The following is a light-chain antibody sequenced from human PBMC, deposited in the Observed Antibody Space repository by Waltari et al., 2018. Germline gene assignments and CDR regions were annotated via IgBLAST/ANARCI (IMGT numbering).Light chain of an antibody. CDR3: QSYDTSLSVV. V-gene: IGLV1-40*01. J-gene: IGLJ3*02. CDR1: GSTIGAGYD. Sequence: QSVLTHPPSVSGAPGQRVTIPCTGRGSTIGAGYDVHWYQHLPRAAPKLLIYGSSSRPLGVPDRFFGSTSGTSASLAITGLQAEDEGDYYCQSYDTSLSVVFGGGTKLTVL. CDR2: GSS.